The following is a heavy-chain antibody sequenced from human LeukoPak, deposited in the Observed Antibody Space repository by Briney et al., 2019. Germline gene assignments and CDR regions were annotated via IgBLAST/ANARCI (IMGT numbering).Heavy chain of an antibody. CDR3: AKDPFHYDILTGYQI. J-gene: IGHJ4*02. CDR1: GYTLTELS. Sequence: ASVKVSCKVSGYTLTELSMHWVRQAPGKGLEWMGGFGPEDGETIYAQKFQGRVTMTEDTSTDTAYMELSSLRSEDTAVYYCAKDPFHYDILTGYQIWGQGTLVTVSS. CDR2: FGPEDGET. V-gene: IGHV1-24*01. D-gene: IGHD3-9*01.